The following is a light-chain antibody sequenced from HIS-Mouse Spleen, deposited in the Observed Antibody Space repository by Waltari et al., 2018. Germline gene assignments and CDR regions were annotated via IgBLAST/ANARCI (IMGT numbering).Light chain of an antibody. J-gene: IGLJ3*02. V-gene: IGLV2-14*01. CDR3: SSYTSSSTWV. CDR2: EVS. CDR1: SSDVGGYNN. Sequence: ALTQPASVSGSPGQSITISCTGTSSDVGGYNNVSWYQQHPGKAPKLMIYEVSNRPSGVSNRFSGSKSGNTASLTISGLQAEDEADYYCSSYTSSSTWVFGGGTKLTVL.